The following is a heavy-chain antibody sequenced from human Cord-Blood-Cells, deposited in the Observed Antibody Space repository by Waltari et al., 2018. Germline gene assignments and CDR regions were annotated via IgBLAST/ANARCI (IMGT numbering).Heavy chain of an antibody. CDR2: INHSGST. D-gene: IGHD2-2*02. CDR1: GGSFSGYY. CDR3: ARVGYCSSTSCYTGRWYFDL. J-gene: IGHJ2*01. Sequence: QVQLQQWGAGLLKPSETLSLTCAVYGGSFSGYYWSWIRKPPGKGLEWIGEINHSGSTNYNPSLKSRVTISVDTSKNQFSLKLSSVTAADTAVYYCARVGYCSSTSCYTGRWYFDLWGRGTLVTVSS. V-gene: IGHV4-34*01.